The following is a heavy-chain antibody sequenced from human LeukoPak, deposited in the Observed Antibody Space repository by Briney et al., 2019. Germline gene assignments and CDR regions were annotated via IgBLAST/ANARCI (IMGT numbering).Heavy chain of an antibody. CDR2: IYSGGST. CDR3: ARVKWGAAAGYYFAY. CDR1: GFTVSSNY. J-gene: IGHJ4*02. Sequence: GGSLILSCAASGFTVSSNYMSWVRQAPGKGLEWVSVIYSGGSTYYADSVKGRFTISRDNSKNTLYLQMNSLRAEDTAVYYCARVKWGAAAGYYFAYWGQGTLVTVSS. D-gene: IGHD6-13*01. V-gene: IGHV3-66*01.